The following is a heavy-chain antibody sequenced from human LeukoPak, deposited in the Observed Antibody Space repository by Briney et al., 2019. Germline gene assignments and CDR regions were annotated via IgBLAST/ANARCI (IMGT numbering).Heavy chain of an antibody. CDR3: ARGKQESLGYCSGGSCYPLAY. D-gene: IGHD2-15*01. Sequence: GGSLRLSWAASGFTFSSYSMNWVRQAPGKGLEWVSSISSSSSYIYYADSVKGRFTISRDNAKNSLYLQMNSLRAEDTAVYYCARGKQESLGYCSGGSCYPLAYWGQGTLVTVSS. V-gene: IGHV3-21*01. J-gene: IGHJ4*02. CDR2: ISSSSSYI. CDR1: GFTFSSYS.